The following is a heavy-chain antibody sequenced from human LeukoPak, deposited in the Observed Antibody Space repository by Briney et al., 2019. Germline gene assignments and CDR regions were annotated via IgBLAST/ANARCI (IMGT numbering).Heavy chain of an antibody. J-gene: IGHJ5*02. CDR1: GFTFSSYA. V-gene: IGHV3-23*01. Sequence: TGGSLRLSCAASGFTFSSYAMSWVHQAPGKGLERVSAISGSGGTTYYADSVKGRFTISRDNSKNTLYLQMNSLRAEDTAVYYCAKSATGTTSNWFDPWGQGTLVTVSS. CDR3: AKSATGTTSNWFDP. D-gene: IGHD1-7*01. CDR2: ISGSGGTT.